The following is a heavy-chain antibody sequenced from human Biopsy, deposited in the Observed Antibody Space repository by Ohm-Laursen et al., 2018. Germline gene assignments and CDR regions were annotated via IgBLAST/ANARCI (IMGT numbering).Heavy chain of an antibody. CDR2: ISGYNGNT. Sequence: VASVKVSCKASGYMFYSYGVSWVRLAPGQGPEWMGWISGYNGNTNYPQSLQGRVTLTTDASSSTAYMELRGLRSDDTAVYYCARVTLPLYLDFWGQGTRVTVSS. J-gene: IGHJ4*02. D-gene: IGHD3-16*01. CDR3: ARVTLPLYLDF. V-gene: IGHV1-18*01. CDR1: GYMFYSYG.